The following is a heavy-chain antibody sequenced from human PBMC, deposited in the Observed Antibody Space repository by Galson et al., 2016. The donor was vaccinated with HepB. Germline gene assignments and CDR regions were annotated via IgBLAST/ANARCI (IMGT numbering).Heavy chain of an antibody. J-gene: IGHJ3*02. CDR3: AHRRAYCSGGRCYDDAFDI. CDR2: IYWDDNK. Sequence: PALVKPTQTLTLTCTFSGFSLSTRGVGVGWIRQPPGKALEWLALIYWDDNKRYSPSLKSRLTITKDTSKNHVVLTMTSMDPVDTATYYCAHRRAYCSGGRCYDDAFDIWGQGTMVTVSS. V-gene: IGHV2-5*02. CDR1: GFSLSTRGVG. D-gene: IGHD2-15*01.